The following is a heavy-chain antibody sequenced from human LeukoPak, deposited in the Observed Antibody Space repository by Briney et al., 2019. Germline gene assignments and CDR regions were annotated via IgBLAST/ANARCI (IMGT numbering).Heavy chain of an antibody. CDR2: INHRGST. D-gene: IGHD2-15*01. Sequence: SETLSLTCAVYGGSFSGYYWSWIRQPPGKGLEWIGEINHRGSTNYNPSLKSRVTISVDTSKNQFSLKLSSVTAADTAVYYCARDSSADAFDIWGQGTMVTVSS. J-gene: IGHJ3*02. V-gene: IGHV4-34*01. CDR1: GGSFSGYY. CDR3: ARDSSADAFDI.